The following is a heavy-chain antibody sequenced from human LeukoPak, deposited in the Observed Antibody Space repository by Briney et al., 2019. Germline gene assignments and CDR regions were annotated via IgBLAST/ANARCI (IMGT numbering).Heavy chain of an antibody. CDR2: IWYDGSNK. Sequence: PGGSLRLSCAASGFTFSSYGMHWVRQAPGKGLEWVAVIWYDGSNKYYADSVKGRFTISRDNSKNTLYLQMNSLRAEDTAVYYCARSPPRALHPTRWGQGTLVTVSS. J-gene: IGHJ4*02. CDR1: GFTFSSYG. CDR3: ARSPPRALHPTR. V-gene: IGHV3-33*01.